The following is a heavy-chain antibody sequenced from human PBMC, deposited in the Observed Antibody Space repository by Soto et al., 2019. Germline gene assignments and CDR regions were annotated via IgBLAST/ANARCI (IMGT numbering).Heavy chain of an antibody. CDR1: GFTFSSYG. J-gene: IGHJ4*02. V-gene: IGHV3-33*01. CDR2: IWYDGSNK. Sequence: PRLSCAASGFTFSSYGMHWVRQAPGKGLEWVAVIWYDGSNKYYADSVKGRFTISRDNSKNTLYLQMNSLRAEDTAVYYCARRDYYDSSGSPDYWGQGTLVTVSS. D-gene: IGHD3-22*01. CDR3: ARRDYYDSSGSPDY.